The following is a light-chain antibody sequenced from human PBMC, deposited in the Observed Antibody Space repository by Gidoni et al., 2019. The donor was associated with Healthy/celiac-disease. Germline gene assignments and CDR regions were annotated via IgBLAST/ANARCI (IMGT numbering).Light chain of an antibody. CDR1: SHRSYY. V-gene: IGLV3-19*01. Sequence: SSELTQDPAVSVALGQTVRITCQGDSHRSYYASWYQQKPGQAPVLVIYGKNNRPSGIPHRFSGSSSGNTASLTITGAQAEDEADYYCNSRDSSGNLWVFGGGTKLTVL. CDR2: GKN. CDR3: NSRDSSGNLWV. J-gene: IGLJ3*02.